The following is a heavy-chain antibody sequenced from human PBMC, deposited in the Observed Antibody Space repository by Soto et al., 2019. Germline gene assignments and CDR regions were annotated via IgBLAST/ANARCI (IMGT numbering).Heavy chain of an antibody. J-gene: IGHJ4*02. V-gene: IGHV1-8*01. Sequence: QVQLVQSGAEVKKPGASVKVSCKASGYTFTSYDINWVRQATGQGLEWMGWMNPNSGNTGYAQKVQGMXAXTXDTSVSTAYMELSSLRSEDTAVYYCARTLYGDNVDSWGQGTLVTVSS. CDR1: GYTFTSYD. CDR2: MNPNSGNT. CDR3: ARTLYGDNVDS. D-gene: IGHD4-17*01.